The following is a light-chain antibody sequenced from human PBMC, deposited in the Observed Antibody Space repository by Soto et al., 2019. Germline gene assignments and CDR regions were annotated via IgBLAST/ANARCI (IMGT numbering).Light chain of an antibody. CDR3: QSFDSILSGGV. V-gene: IGLV1-40*01. J-gene: IGLJ3*02. Sequence: QSVLTPPPSVSGAPGQRGTISCTGSSSNIGAGYDVHWYQQLPGTAPKLLVSGDTNRPSGVPDRFSGSKSGTSASLAITGLRAEDEADYYCQSFDSILSGGVFGGGTKLTVL. CDR1: SSNIGAGYD. CDR2: GDT.